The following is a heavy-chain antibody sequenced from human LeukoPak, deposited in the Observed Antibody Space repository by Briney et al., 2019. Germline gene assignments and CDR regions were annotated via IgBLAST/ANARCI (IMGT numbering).Heavy chain of an antibody. D-gene: IGHD5-18*01. Sequence: VRSLRLSCAASGFTFSSYGMHWVRQAPGKGLEWVAVISYDGSNKYYADSVKGRFTISRDNSKNTLYLQMNSLRAEDTAVYYCAALQLWFHWGQGTLVTVSS. CDR1: GFTFSSYG. CDR3: AALQLWFH. CDR2: ISYDGSNK. V-gene: IGHV3-30*03. J-gene: IGHJ4*02.